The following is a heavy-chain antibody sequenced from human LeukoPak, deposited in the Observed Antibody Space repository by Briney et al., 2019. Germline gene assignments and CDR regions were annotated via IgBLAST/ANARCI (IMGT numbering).Heavy chain of an antibody. J-gene: IGHJ5*01. Sequence: ASVKVSCRASRYTFTDYYLHWLRQDPGQGLEWVGWINPNSAGTEYAQEFQGRVTMTRDTSNSTAYMELSRLRPDDTAVYYGERAAWCATRKFHSWGQGTRVTVSS. D-gene: IGHD4/OR15-4a*01. CDR2: INPNSAGT. CDR1: RYTFTDYY. CDR3: ERAAWCATRKFHS. V-gene: IGHV1-2*02.